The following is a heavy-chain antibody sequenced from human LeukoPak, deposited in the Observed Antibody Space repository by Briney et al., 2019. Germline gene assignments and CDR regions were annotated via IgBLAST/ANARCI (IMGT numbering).Heavy chain of an antibody. CDR3: ARSSHRLYDYVWGSYESKDY. CDR2: IYYSGTT. Sequence: SETLSLTCTVSGGSITSSSKYWGWIRQPPGKGLEWIGSIYYSGTTYYNPSLKSRVTISVDTSKNQFSLKLSSVTAADTAVYYCARSSHRLYDYVWGSYESKDYWGQGTLVTVSS. CDR1: GGSITSSSKY. V-gene: IGHV4-39*07. D-gene: IGHD3-16*01. J-gene: IGHJ4*02.